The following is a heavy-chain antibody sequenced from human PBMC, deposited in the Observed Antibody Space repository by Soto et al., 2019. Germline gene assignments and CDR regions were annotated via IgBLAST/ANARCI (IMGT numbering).Heavy chain of an antibody. D-gene: IGHD5-18*01. J-gene: IGHJ4*02. CDR2: INPGSTNI. V-gene: IGHV1-3*01. CDR1: GYTFTAYA. CDR3: ARHGGYIFARNTLSDY. Sequence: ASVKVSCKTSGYTFTAYAVHWVRQAPGKGLEWMGFINPGSTNIKYTPKLQDRLTFTRDKSATKVYMELSRLGSEDTAVYFCARHGGYIFARNTLSDYSGQGTLVTVSS.